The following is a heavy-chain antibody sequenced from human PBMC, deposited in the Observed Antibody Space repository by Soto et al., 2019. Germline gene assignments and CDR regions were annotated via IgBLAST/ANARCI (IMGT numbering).Heavy chain of an antibody. V-gene: IGHV1-3*01. CDR2: INAGNGNT. Sequence: ASVKVSCKASGYTFTSYAMHWVRQAPGQRLEWMGWINAGNGNTKYSQKFQGRVTITRDTSASTAYMELNSLRAEDTAVYYCAKELTEDYVQQEGLDYWGQGTLVTAPQ. D-gene: IGHD3-10*02. CDR3: AKELTEDYVQQEGLDY. CDR1: GYTFTSYA. J-gene: IGHJ4*02.